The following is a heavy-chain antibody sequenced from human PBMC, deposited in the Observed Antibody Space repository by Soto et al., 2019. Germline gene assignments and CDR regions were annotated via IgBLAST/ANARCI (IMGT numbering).Heavy chain of an antibody. V-gene: IGHV3-30*18. CDR3: AKLVIGYCSGNTCDDY. J-gene: IGHJ4*02. CDR2: ISYDSSNK. D-gene: IGHD2-15*01. CDR1: GFTFSYG. Sequence: VQLLESGGGLIQPGGSLRLSCAASGFTFSYGIHWLRQAPGKGLEWVEYISYDSSNKFYGDSVKGRFTISRDNSKNTQFLQMSSLRAEDTAVYYCAKLVIGYCSGNTCDDYWGQGTLVAVSS.